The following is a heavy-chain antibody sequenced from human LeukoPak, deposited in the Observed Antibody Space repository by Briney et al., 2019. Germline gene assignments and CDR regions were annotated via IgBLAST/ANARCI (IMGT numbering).Heavy chain of an antibody. Sequence: PSETLSLTCTVSGGSISTSSFYWGWIRQPPGKGLEWIGSIFYTGSTYCNPSLKSRVTISVDTSKNQFSLKLSSVTAADTAVYYCARATGSIAAAGINWFDPWGQGTLVTVSS. CDR3: ARATGSIAAAGINWFDP. J-gene: IGHJ5*02. D-gene: IGHD6-13*01. CDR2: IFYTGST. V-gene: IGHV4-39*07. CDR1: GGSISTSSFY.